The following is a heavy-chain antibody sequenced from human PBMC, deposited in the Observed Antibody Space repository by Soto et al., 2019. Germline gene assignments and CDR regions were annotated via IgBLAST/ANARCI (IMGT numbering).Heavy chain of an antibody. CDR2: INPSGGST. CDR3: ARQGYCSSTSCYSNWFDP. Sequence: ASVKVSCKASGYTFTSYYMHWVRQAPGQGLEWMGIINPSGGSTSYAQKFQGHVTISADKSISTAYLQWSSLKASDTAMYYCARQGYCSSTSCYSNWFDPWGQGTLVTVSS. CDR1: GYTFTSYY. V-gene: IGHV1-46*01. J-gene: IGHJ5*02. D-gene: IGHD2-2*01.